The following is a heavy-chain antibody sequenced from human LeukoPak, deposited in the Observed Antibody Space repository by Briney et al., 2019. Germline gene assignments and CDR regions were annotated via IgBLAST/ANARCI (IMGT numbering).Heavy chain of an antibody. J-gene: IGHJ3*02. V-gene: IGHV3-30*04. Sequence: PGGSLRLSCAASGFTFSSYAMHWVRQAPGKGLEWVAVISYDGSNKYYADSVKGRFTISRDNSKNTLYLQMNSLRAEDTAVYYCARLHCSGGSCYYDAFDIWGQGTMVTVSS. CDR3: ARLHCSGGSCYYDAFDI. CDR1: GFTFSSYA. D-gene: IGHD2-15*01. CDR2: ISYDGSNK.